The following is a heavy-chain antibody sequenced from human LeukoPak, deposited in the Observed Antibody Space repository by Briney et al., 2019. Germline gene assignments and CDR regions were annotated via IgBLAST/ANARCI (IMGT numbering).Heavy chain of an antibody. J-gene: IGHJ3*02. CDR1: GGSISSGGYY. Sequence: PSQTLSLTCTVSGGSISSGGYYWSWIRQHPGKGLEWIGYIYYSGSNYYNPFLKSRVTISVDTSKNQFSLKLSSVTAADTAVYYCAEALDWLDAFDIWGQGTMVTVSS. CDR3: AEALDWLDAFDI. V-gene: IGHV4-31*03. CDR2: IYYSGSN. D-gene: IGHD3-9*01.